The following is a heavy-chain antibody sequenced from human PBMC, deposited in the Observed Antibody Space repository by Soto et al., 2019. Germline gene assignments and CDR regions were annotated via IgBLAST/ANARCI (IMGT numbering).Heavy chain of an antibody. CDR2: ISWNSASI. CDR1: GFTFDDFA. CDR3: AKGPGLVASSGSPDS. Sequence: EVQLKEAGENLVQPGRSLRLTCAASGFTFDDFAMHWVRQPPGKGLEWVSGISWNSASIVYADSVKGRFTISRDNAKNSLYLQLDSLGVEDTAFYYCAKGPGLVASSGSPDSWGQGTLVSVSS. V-gene: IGHV3-9*01. J-gene: IGHJ4*02. D-gene: IGHD2-8*02.